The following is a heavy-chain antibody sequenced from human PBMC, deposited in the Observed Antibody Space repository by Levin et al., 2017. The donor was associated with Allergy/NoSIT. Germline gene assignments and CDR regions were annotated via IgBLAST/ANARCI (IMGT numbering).Heavy chain of an antibody. D-gene: IGHD3-10*01. J-gene: IGHJ6*02. V-gene: IGHV3-21*01. Sequence: GGSLRLSCAVSGVTSNNYTLSWVRQPPGKGLEWVSSISSSSAYIHYADSLKGRFTVSRDNAEQSLYLQMNSLRAEDTPIYYCASRIKAPGGLDVWGQGTAVTVSS. CDR3: ASRIKAPGGLDV. CDR1: GVTSNNYT. CDR2: ISSSSAYI.